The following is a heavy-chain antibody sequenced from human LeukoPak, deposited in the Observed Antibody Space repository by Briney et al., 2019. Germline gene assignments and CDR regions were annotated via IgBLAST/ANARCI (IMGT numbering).Heavy chain of an antibody. CDR1: GGSFSGYY. V-gene: IGHV4-34*01. Sequence: SETLSLTCAVYGGSFSGYYWSWIRQPPGKGLEWIGEINHSGSTNYNPSLKSRVTMSVDTSKNQFSLKLSSVTAADTAVYYCARETGIAAALKAFDIWGQGTMVTVSS. CDR2: INHSGST. CDR3: ARETGIAAALKAFDI. D-gene: IGHD6-13*01. J-gene: IGHJ3*02.